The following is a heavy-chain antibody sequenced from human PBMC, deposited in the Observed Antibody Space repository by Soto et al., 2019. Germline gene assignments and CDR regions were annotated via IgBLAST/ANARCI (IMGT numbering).Heavy chain of an antibody. V-gene: IGHV1-69*02. CDR3: ARGGPTVVTRREPPAQRGGMDV. D-gene: IGHD4-17*01. Sequence: QVQLVQSGAEVKKPGSSVKVSSKASGGTFSSYTISWVRQAPGQGLEWMGRIIPILGIANYAQKFQGRVTIAADKSTRTAYMELSSLRSEDTAVYYCARGGPTVVTRREPPAQRGGMDVWGQGTTVTVSS. J-gene: IGHJ6*02. CDR1: GGTFSSYT. CDR2: IIPILGIA.